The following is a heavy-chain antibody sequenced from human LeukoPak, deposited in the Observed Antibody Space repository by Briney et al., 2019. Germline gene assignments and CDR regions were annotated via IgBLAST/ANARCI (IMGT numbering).Heavy chain of an antibody. J-gene: IGHJ4*02. D-gene: IGHD4-23*01. V-gene: IGHV4-39*07. Sequence: PSETLSLTCTVSGGSVSSGSYYWSWIRQPPGKGLEWIGEINHSGSTNYNPSLRSRVTISVDTSKNQFSLKLSSVTAADTAVYYCARSSYGGNVDYWGQGTLVTVSS. CDR2: INHSGST. CDR3: ARSSYGGNVDY. CDR1: GGSVSSGSYY.